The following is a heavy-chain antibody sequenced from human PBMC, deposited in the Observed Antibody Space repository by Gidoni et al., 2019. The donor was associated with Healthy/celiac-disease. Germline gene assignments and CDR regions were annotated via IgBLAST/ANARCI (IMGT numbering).Heavy chain of an antibody. CDR1: GFPSSSYS. D-gene: IGHD6-19*01. J-gene: IGHJ4*02. CDR3: ARPNLMIGSGWYHFHS. V-gene: IGHV3-21*01. CDR2: ISSSSSYI. Sequence: EVQLVESGGGLVKPGGSLRLSCAASGFPSSSYSMNWGRQAPGKGLEWVSSISSSSSYIYYADSVKGRFTISRDNAKNSLYLQMNSLRAEDTAVYYCARPNLMIGSGWYHFHSWGQGTRVTVSS.